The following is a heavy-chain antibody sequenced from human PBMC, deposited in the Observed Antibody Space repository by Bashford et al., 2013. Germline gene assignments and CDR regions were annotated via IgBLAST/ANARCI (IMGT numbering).Heavy chain of an antibody. V-gene: IGHV1-18*01. J-gene: IGHJ4*02. D-gene: IGHD6-19*01. CDR3: ARGGAYSSGWFKDY. CDR1: GYTFSNYG. CDR2: ISAYNGNT. Sequence: ASVKVSCKTSGYTFSNYGITWVRQAPGQGLEWMGWISAYNGNTNYAQKLQGRVTMTTDTSTSTAYMELRSLRSDDTAVYYCARGGAYSSGWFKDYWGQGTLVTVSS.